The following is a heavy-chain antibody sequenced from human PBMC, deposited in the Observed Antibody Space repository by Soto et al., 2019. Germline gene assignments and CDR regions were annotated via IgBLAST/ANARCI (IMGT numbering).Heavy chain of an antibody. CDR3: AREGAAAAGHDAFDI. Sequence: KPGGSLRLSCAASGFTFSDYYMSWIRQAPGKGLEWVSYISSSSSYTNYADSVKGRFTISRDNAKNSLYLQMNSLRAEDTAVYYCAREGAAAAGHDAFDIWGQGTMVTVSS. J-gene: IGHJ3*02. CDR1: GFTFSDYY. D-gene: IGHD6-13*01. V-gene: IGHV3-11*06. CDR2: ISSSSSYT.